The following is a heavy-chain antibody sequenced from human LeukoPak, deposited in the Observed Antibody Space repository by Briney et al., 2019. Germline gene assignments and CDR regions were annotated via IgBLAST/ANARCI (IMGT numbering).Heavy chain of an antibody. Sequence: ASVKVSCKASVGTFTSYGISWVRQAPGQGLEWMGWISAYNGNTNYAQKLQGRFTMTTDTSTSTAYMELRSLRSDDTAVYYCARVLTYYYDSSDPNWFDPWGQGTLVTVSS. CDR3: ARVLTYYYDSSDPNWFDP. J-gene: IGHJ5*02. V-gene: IGHV1-18*01. CDR1: VGTFTSYG. D-gene: IGHD3-22*01. CDR2: ISAYNGNT.